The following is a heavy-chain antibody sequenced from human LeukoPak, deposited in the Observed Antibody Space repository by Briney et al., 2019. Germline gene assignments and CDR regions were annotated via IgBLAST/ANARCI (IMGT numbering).Heavy chain of an antibody. CDR3: ARFNWNDSF. J-gene: IGHJ4*02. CDR1: GFTFSTYW. D-gene: IGHD1-1*01. V-gene: IGHV3-7*05. Sequence: GGSLRLSCAASGFTFSTYWMGWVRQAPGKGLEWVANINLDGSEKYNVDSLKGRFAISRDNAKNSLYLQMNSLRAEDTAVYYCARFNWNDSFWGQGTLVPVSS. CDR2: INLDGSEK.